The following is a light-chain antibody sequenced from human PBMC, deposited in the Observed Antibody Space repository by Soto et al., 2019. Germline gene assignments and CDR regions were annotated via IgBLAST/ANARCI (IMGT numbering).Light chain of an antibody. V-gene: IGLV2-14*01. J-gene: IGLJ2*01. CDR2: EVT. Sequence: QSALTQPASVTGSLGQSIAISCTGTSSDVGGYNYVSWYQQHPGKDPKVVIFEVTKRPSGVSSRFSGSKSGNTASLTVSGLQAEDEGDYYCSSYTSSSTVLFGGGTKLTVL. CDR3: SSYTSSSTVL. CDR1: SSDVGGYNY.